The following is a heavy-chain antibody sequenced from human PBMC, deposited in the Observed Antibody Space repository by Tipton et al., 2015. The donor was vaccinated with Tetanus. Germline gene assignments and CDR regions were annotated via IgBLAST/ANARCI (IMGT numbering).Heavy chain of an antibody. CDR2: VYYSGST. V-gene: IGHV4-31*03. J-gene: IGHJ5*02. CDR1: GGSLRSGDSN. CDR3: ARDQGGGRVVRLNWFDP. Sequence: TLSLTCSVSGGSLRSGDSNWSWIRQPPGKGLEWLGDVYYSGSTFYNPSLKSRVTISVDTSKNQFSLTLTSVTAADTAVYYCARDQGGGRVVRLNWFDPWGHGTLVTVSS. D-gene: IGHD6-6*01.